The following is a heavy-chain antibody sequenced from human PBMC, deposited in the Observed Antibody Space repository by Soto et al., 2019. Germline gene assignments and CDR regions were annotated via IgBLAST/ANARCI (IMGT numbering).Heavy chain of an antibody. CDR3: TTGAAVADGGWFDP. V-gene: IGHV3-15*01. J-gene: IGHJ5*02. CDR2: IKSKTDGGTT. D-gene: IGHD6-19*01. Sequence: GGSLRLSCAASGFTFSNALMSWVRQSPGKGLEWVGRIKSKTDGGTTDYAAPVKGRFTISRDDSKNTLYLQMNSLKTEDTAVYYCTTGAAVADGGWFDPWGQGTLVTVSS. CDR1: GFTFSNAL.